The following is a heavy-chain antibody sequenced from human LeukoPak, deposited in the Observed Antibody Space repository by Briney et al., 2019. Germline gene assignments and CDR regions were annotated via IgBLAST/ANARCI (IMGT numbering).Heavy chain of an antibody. CDR1: GYSFTSYY. Sequence: GASVKVSCKASGYSFTSYYIHWVRLAPGQGLEWMGWINPNSGGTNYAQKFQGRVTMTRDTSISTAYMELSSLRSDDTAVYYCARGPLYYYDSSGPFDYWGQGTLVTVSS. CDR3: ARGPLYYYDSSGPFDY. D-gene: IGHD3-22*01. CDR2: INPNSGGT. V-gene: IGHV1-2*02. J-gene: IGHJ4*02.